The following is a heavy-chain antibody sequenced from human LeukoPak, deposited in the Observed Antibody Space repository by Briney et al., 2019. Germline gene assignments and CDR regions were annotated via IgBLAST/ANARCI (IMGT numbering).Heavy chain of an antibody. V-gene: IGHV1-18*01. J-gene: IGHJ6*02. D-gene: IGHD6-13*01. CDR3: AAARGAAGTYYYYGMDV. CDR2: ISAYNGNT. CDR1: GYTFTSYG. Sequence: ASVKVSCKASGYTFTSYGISWVRQAPGQGLEWMGWISAYNGNTNYAQKLQGRVTMTTDTSTSTAYMELRSLRSDDTAVYYCAAARGAAGTYYYYGMDVWGQGTTVTVSS.